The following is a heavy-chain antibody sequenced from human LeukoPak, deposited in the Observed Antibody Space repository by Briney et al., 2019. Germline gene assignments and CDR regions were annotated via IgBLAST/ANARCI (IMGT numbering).Heavy chain of an antibody. CDR2: INPSSGGT. CDR1: GYTFTGYY. J-gene: IGHJ3*02. Sequence: ASVKVSCKASGYTFTGYYMHWVRQAPGQGREWMGWINPSSGGTNYAQKFQGRVTMTRDTPISTAYMELSRLRSDDTAVYYCARAYVIDAFDIWGQGTMVTVSS. V-gene: IGHV1-2*02. D-gene: IGHD3-16*01. CDR3: ARAYVIDAFDI.